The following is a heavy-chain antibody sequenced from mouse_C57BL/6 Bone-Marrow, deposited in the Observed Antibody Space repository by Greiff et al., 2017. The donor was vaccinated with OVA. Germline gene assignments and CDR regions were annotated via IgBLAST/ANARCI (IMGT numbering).Heavy chain of an antibody. CDR2: FHPGSGSI. J-gene: IGHJ4*01. Sequence: QVQLQQSGAELVKPGASVKLSCTASGYTFTEYSIHWVKQRSGPGLEWIGWFHPGSGSIKYNEKFKDKATLTADKSSSKVYMELSRLASDDSAVYICARPCSLAMDYWGQGTSVTVSS. CDR1: GYTFTEYS. CDR3: ARPCSLAMDY. V-gene: IGHV1-62-2*01.